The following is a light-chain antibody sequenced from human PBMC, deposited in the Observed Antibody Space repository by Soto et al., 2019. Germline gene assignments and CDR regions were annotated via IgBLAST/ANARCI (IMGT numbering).Light chain of an antibody. V-gene: IGKV3-20*01. CDR1: QSVSSSY. J-gene: IGKJ1*01. CDR3: QKYGSSPWT. Sequence: EVGVTQSPGTLSLSPGERATLSCRASQSVSSSYLAWYQQKPGQAPRLLICGASSRATGIPDRFSGSGSGTDFTLTISSLEPEDFAVYYCQKYGSSPWTFGQGTKVDIK. CDR2: GAS.